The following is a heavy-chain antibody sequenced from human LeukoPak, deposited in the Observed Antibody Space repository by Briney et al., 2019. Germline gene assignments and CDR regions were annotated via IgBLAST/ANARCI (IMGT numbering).Heavy chain of an antibody. CDR2: ITWSSNI. CDR1: GFTFSSHW. V-gene: IGHV3-48*02. J-gene: IGHJ6*02. CDR3: ARDPGNSGYGMDV. D-gene: IGHD5-12*01. Sequence: GGSLRLSCAASGFTFSSHWMHWVRQAPGKGLEWVSHITWSSNIYYADSVKGRSTISRDSAKNSLYLQMNSLRDEDTAVYYCARDPGNSGYGMDVWGQGTTVLVSS.